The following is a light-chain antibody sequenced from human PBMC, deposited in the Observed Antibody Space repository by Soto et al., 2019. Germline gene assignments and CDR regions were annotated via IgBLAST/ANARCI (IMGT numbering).Light chain of an antibody. V-gene: IGKV3-11*01. CDR1: QSVSSY. J-gene: IGKJ5*01. Sequence: EIVLTQSAATLSLSPGERATLSFRASQSVSSYLAWYQQKPGQAPRLLIYDASNRATGIPARFSGSGSGTDFTLSISSLEPEDFAVYYCQQRSNWPITFGQGTRLEN. CDR3: QQRSNWPIT. CDR2: DAS.